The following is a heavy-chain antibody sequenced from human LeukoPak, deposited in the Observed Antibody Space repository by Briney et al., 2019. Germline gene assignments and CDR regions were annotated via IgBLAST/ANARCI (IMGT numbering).Heavy chain of an antibody. J-gene: IGHJ4*02. V-gene: IGHV3-23*01. CDR2: ISGSGGGT. Sequence: PGGSLRLSCAASGFTFRSYAMNWVRQASGKGLEWVSGISGSGGGTYYADSVKGRFTISRDNSKNTLYLQMNSLRAEDTAVYYCAKDPYGDYVRYFDYWGQGTLVTVSS. D-gene: IGHD4-17*01. CDR3: AKDPYGDYVRYFDY. CDR1: GFTFRSYA.